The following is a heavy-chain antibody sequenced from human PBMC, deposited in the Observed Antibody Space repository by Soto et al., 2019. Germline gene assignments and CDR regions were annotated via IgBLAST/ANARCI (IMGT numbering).Heavy chain of an antibody. V-gene: IGHV1-69*02. CDR2: INPILSMS. Sequence: QVQLVQSGAGVKSPGSSGRASCKASANTFTSFSTNWVRQAPGLGLEWMGRINPILSMSNYAQRFQGRVTMTADKSTSTAYMELSSLRSEDTAIYYCASSYGSGYRAFDYWGQGALVTVSS. D-gene: IGHD3-10*01. CDR3: ASSYGSGYRAFDY. J-gene: IGHJ4*02. CDR1: ANTFTSFS.